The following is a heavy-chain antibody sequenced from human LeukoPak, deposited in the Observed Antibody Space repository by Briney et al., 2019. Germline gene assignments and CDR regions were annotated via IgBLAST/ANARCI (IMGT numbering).Heavy chain of an antibody. CDR2: IDHSGST. CDR1: GGSFSGYY. V-gene: IGHV4-34*01. J-gene: IGHJ4*02. Sequence: SETLSLTCAVYGGSFSGYYWSWIRQPPGKGLEWIGEIDHSGSTNYKSSLKSRVTISGDTSKNQFSLKLSSVTAADTAVYYCARGCTNGICYLDYWGQGTLVTVPS. CDR3: ARGCTNGICYLDY. D-gene: IGHD2-8*01.